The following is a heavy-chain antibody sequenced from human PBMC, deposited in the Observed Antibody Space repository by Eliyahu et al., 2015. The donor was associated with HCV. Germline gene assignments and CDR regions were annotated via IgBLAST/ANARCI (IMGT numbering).Heavy chain of an antibody. CDR3: ARMAYSGSFFGGARYYYGMDV. J-gene: IGHJ6*02. CDR2: IDWNDDK. Sequence: QVTLRESGPALVKPTQTLTLTCTFSGFSLSPTEXCVSWIRQPPGKALEWLALIDWNDDKDYSTSLRTRLTISKDTSKNQVVLTMTNMDPLDTATYYCARMAYSGSFFGGARYYYGMDVWGQGTTVTVSS. CDR1: GFSLSPTEXC. D-gene: IGHD1-26*01. V-gene: IGHV2-70*01.